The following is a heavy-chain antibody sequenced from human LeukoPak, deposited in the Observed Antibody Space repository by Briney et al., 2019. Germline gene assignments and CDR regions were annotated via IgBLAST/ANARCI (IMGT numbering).Heavy chain of an antibody. CDR2: INYRGNT. V-gene: IGHV4-59*11. J-gene: IGHJ3*02. CDR3: ARESSNAAVFDI. CDR1: GGSISNQY. D-gene: IGHD2-15*01. Sequence: KAAETLSLTCIVSGGSISNQYWTWLGQPPGKGGEGIRYINYRGNTDSTPSLENRVTISVDTSRNQFSLNLNSVTAADTAVYSCARESSNAAVFDIWGQGTMFTVSS.